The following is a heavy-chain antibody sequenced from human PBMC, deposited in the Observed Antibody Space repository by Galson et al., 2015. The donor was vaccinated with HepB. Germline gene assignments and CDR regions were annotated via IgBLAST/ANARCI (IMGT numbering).Heavy chain of an antibody. CDR1: GFTFSNYG. D-gene: IGHD6-13*01. V-gene: IGHV3-30*18. J-gene: IGHJ4*02. Sequence: SLRLSCAASGFTFSNYGIHWVRQAPGKGLEWVAIISHDGSKKYYADSVKGRFTISRGNSKNTVYLQMNSVRAEDTAVYYCAKDLYSSSWYKLFDHWGRGILVTVSS. CDR3: AKDLYSSSWYKLFDH. CDR2: ISHDGSKK.